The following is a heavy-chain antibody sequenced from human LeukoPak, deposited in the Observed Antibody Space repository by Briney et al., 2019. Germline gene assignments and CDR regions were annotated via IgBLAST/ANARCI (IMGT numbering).Heavy chain of an antibody. CDR3: ARGIVVVPAATWYFDL. CDR1: GGSISSYY. D-gene: IGHD2-2*01. V-gene: IGHV4-59*12. CDR2: IYHSGST. Sequence: SETLSLTCTVSGGSISSYYWSWIRQPPGKGLEWIGYIYHSGSTYYNPSLKSRVTISVDRSKNQFSLKLSSVTAADTAVYYCARGIVVVPAATWYFDLWGRGTLVTVSS. J-gene: IGHJ2*01.